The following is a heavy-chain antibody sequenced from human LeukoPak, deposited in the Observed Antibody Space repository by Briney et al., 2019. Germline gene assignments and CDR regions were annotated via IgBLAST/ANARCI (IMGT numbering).Heavy chain of an antibody. J-gene: IGHJ3*02. CDR2: IYYSGST. D-gene: IGHD7-27*01. Sequence: KASETLSLTCTVSGGSISSSSYYWGWIRQPPGKGLEWIGSIYYSGSTYYNPSLKSRVTISVDTSKNQFSLKLSSVTAADTAVYYCARLEPANWGSYEKAFDIWGQGTMVTVSS. V-gene: IGHV4-39*01. CDR1: GGSISSSSYY. CDR3: ARLEPANWGSYEKAFDI.